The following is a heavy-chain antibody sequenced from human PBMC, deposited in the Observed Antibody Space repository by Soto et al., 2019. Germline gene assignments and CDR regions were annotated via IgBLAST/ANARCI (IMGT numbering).Heavy chain of an antibody. CDR3: ARRTGTAPRFDF. CDR2: ISYDGSNQ. V-gene: IGHV3-30-3*01. CDR1: GFTFSDFE. J-gene: IGHJ4*02. Sequence: QVQLVESGGGVVQPGRSLRLSCAASGFTFSDFEMYWIRQAPGKGLDWVSFISYDGSNQYYAGSVKGRFTISRDNSKKTRLWLMSRQRPEDTAVHGGARRTGTAPRFDFWGQGTRVTVSS. D-gene: IGHD1-7*01.